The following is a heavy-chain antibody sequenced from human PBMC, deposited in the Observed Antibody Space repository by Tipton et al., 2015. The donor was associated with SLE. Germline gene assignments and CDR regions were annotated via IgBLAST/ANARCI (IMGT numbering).Heavy chain of an antibody. CDR3: ARRLTRYSGYGYFDY. CDR1: GGSISSYY. J-gene: IGHJ4*02. Sequence: TLSLTCTVSGGSISSYYWSWIRQPPGKGLEWIGYIYYSGSTNYNPSLKSRVTISVDTSKNQFSLKLSSVTAADTAVYYCARRLTRYSGYGYFDYWGQGTLVTVSS. CDR2: IYYSGST. D-gene: IGHD5-12*01. V-gene: IGHV4-59*08.